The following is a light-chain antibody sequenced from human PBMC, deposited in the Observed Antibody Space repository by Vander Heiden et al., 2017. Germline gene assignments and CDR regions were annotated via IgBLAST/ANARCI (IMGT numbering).Light chain of an antibody. CDR1: QDISNY. V-gene: IGKV1-33*01. J-gene: IGKJ5*01. Sequence: DIQMPQSPSSLSASVGDRVTITCQASQDISNYLNWYQQKPGKAPKLLIYDASNLETGVPSRFSGSGSGTDFTFTISSLQPEDIATYYCQQYDNLPRVTFGQGTRLEIK. CDR3: QQYDNLPRVT. CDR2: DAS.